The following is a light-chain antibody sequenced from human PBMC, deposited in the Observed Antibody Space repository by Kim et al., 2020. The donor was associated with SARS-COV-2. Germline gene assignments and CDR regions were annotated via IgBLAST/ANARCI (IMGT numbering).Light chain of an antibody. CDR2: AES. J-gene: IGKJ5*01. CDR1: QGIIKY. V-gene: IGKV1-27*01. Sequence: SEEDRGNIPCRERQGIIKYLCWYQQKPGKVPKLLIYAESTLKTGVPSRFSGKRSETDYTLTINSRQPEDVATYYCQKYNSAPPITFGQGTRLEIK. CDR3: QKYNSAPPIT.